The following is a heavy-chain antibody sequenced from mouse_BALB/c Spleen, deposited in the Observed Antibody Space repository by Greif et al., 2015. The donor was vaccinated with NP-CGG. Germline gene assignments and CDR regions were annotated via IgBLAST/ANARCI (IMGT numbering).Heavy chain of an antibody. CDR1: GFSLTSCG. CDR2: IWSGGST. V-gene: IGHV2-2*02. CDR3: ARNYYGSSYYAMDY. D-gene: IGHD1-1*01. Sequence: VKLMESGPGLVQPSQSLSITCTVSGFSLTSCGVHWVRQSPGKGLEWLGVIWSGGSTDYNAAFISRLSISKDNSKSXVFFKMNSLQANDTAIYYCARNYYGSSYYAMDYWGQGTSVTVSS. J-gene: IGHJ4*01.